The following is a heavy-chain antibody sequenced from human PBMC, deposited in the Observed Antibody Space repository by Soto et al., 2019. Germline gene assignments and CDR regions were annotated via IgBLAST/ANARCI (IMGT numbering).Heavy chain of an antibody. J-gene: IGHJ6*02. V-gene: IGHV1-69*12. CDR3: ARDKDRLQLGGNYYFILDV. Sequence: QVQLGQSGAEVKKPGSSVKVSCKASGGTFGTPAISWVRQAPGQGLEWVGGIMPVFRRPKYAQNFQDRVTITADESTSTAYMELNSLRSDDTAVYYCARDKDRLQLGGNYYFILDVWGQGTAVTVSS. CDR1: GGTFGTPA. D-gene: IGHD1-1*01. CDR2: IMPVFRRP.